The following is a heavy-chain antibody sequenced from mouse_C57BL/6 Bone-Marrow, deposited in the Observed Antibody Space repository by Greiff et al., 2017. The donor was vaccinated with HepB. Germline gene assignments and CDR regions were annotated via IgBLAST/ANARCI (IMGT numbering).Heavy chain of an antibody. CDR2: IHPNSGST. V-gene: IGHV1-64*01. CDR1: GYTFTSYW. D-gene: IGHD1-1*01. CDR3: ARPVRYGSSYGYAMDY. Sequence: QVQLQQPGAELVKPGASVKLSCKASGYTFTSYWMHWVKQRPGQGLEWIGMIHPNSGSTNYNEKFKSKATLTVDKSSSTAYMQLSSLTSEDSAVYYCARPVRYGSSYGYAMDYWGQGTSVTVSS. J-gene: IGHJ4*01.